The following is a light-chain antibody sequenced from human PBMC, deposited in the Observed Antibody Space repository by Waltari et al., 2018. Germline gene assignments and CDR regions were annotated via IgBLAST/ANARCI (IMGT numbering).Light chain of an antibody. CDR1: SSDVGRYDD. Sequence: QSALTQPASVSASPGQSIAISCTGTSSDVGRYDDVSWYQHHPGKAPKLIIYDVTKRPSGVSDRFSGSKSGNTASLTISGLQAEAEADFYCSSYTSSSTWVFGGGTKLTVL. V-gene: IGLV2-14*03. CDR3: SSYTSSSTWV. CDR2: DVT. J-gene: IGLJ3*02.